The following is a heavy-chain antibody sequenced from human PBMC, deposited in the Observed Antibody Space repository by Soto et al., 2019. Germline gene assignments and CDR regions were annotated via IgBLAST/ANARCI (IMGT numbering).Heavy chain of an antibody. V-gene: IGHV3-23*01. J-gene: IGHJ4*02. CDR2: ISGSGGST. Sequence: EVQLLESGGGLVQPGGSLRLSGAASGFTFSSYAMSWVREAPGKGLEWVSGISGSGGSTYYADSVKGRFTISRDNSKNTLYLQMNSLRAGDTAVYYCAKGAYYDNSGYYYFDYWGQGTLVTISS. CDR1: GFTFSSYA. CDR3: AKGAYYDNSGYYYFDY. D-gene: IGHD3-22*01.